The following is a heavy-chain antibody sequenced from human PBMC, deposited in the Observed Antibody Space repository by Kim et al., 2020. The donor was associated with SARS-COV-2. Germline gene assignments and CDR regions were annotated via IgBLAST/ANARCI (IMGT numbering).Heavy chain of an antibody. J-gene: IGHJ2*01. CDR3: AHGEYSSSSGWFFDL. CDR2: IYWDDDK. CDR1: GFSLNTSGVG. D-gene: IGHD6-6*01. V-gene: IGHV2-5*02. Sequence: SGPTLVNPTQTLTLTCTFSGFSLNTSGVGVGWIRQPPHKALEWLTLIYWDDDKRYSPSLRSRLSITKDTSKNQVVLSMTHMDPVDSATYFCAHGEYSSSSGWFFDLWGRGTVVTVSS.